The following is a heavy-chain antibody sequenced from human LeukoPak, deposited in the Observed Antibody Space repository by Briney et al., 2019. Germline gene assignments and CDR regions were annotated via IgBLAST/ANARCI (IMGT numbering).Heavy chain of an antibody. Sequence: SETLSLTCAVYGGSFSGYYWSWIRQPPGKGLEWIGEINHSGSTNYNPSLKSRVTISVDTSKNQFSLKLSSVTAADTAVYYCATLGTTVTTDYYYYYMDVWGKGTTVTVSS. D-gene: IGHD4-17*01. CDR3: ATLGTTVTTDYYYYYMDV. CDR2: INHSGST. V-gene: IGHV4-34*01. CDR1: GGSFSGYY. J-gene: IGHJ6*03.